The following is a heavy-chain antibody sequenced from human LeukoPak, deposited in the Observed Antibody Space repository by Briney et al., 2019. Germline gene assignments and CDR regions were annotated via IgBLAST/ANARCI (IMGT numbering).Heavy chain of an antibody. CDR1: GGSFSSYY. Sequence: PSETLSLTCAVYGGSFSSYYWSWIRQPPGKGLEWIGEINHSGSTNYNPSLKSRVTISVDTSKNQFSLKLSSVTAADTAVYYCARDQEGIAAPGTRWGQGTLVTVSS. J-gene: IGHJ4*02. CDR3: ARDQEGIAAPGTR. CDR2: INHSGST. V-gene: IGHV4-34*01. D-gene: IGHD6-13*01.